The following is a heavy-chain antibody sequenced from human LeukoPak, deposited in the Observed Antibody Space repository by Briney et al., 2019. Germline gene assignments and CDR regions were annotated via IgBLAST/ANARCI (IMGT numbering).Heavy chain of an antibody. D-gene: IGHD2-15*01. CDR1: GGSMSSSSYY. J-gene: IGHJ6*03. Sequence: SETLSLTCTVSGGSMSSSSYYWGWIRQPPGKGLEWIGSIYYSGSTYYNPSLKSRVTIPVDTSKNQFSLKLSSVTAADTAVYYCARAPYCSGGSCYRIYYYYMDVWGKGTTVTVSS. CDR3: ARAPYCSGGSCYRIYYYYMDV. CDR2: IYYSGST. V-gene: IGHV4-39*07.